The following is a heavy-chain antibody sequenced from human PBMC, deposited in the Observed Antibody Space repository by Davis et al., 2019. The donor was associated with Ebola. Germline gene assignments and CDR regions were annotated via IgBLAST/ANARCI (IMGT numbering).Heavy chain of an antibody. CDR2: IRSKANSYAT. Sequence: GESLKLSCAASGFTFSGSAMHWVRQASGKGLEWVGRIRSKANSYATAYAASVKGRFTISRDDSKNTAYLQMNSLKTEDTAVYYCTSTTVSKGDYWGQGTLVTVSS. CDR3: TSTTVSKGDY. V-gene: IGHV3-73*01. CDR1: GFTFSGSA. J-gene: IGHJ4*02. D-gene: IGHD4-17*01.